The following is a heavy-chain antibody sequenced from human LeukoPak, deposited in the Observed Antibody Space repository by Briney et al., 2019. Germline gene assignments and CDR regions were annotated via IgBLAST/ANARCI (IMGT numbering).Heavy chain of an antibody. J-gene: IGHJ4*02. Sequence: SVKVSCKASGGTFSSYAISWVRQAPGQGLEWMGGIIPIFGTANYAQKFQGRVTITTDESTSTAYMELSSLRSEDTAVYYCARDGGGTDFWSGYFDYWGQGTLVTVSS. V-gene: IGHV1-69*05. D-gene: IGHD3-3*01. CDR1: GGTFSSYA. CDR3: ARDGGGTDFWSGYFDY. CDR2: IIPIFGTA.